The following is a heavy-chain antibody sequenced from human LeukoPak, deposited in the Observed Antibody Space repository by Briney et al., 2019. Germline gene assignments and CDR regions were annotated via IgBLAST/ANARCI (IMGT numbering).Heavy chain of an antibody. J-gene: IGHJ4*02. D-gene: IGHD6-25*01. CDR1: GFTFSSYG. Sequence: PGRSLRLSCAASGFTFSSYGMHWARQAPGKGLEWVAVIWYDGSNKYYADSVKGRFIISRDNPKNMLYLQMNSLRAEDTAVYYCARVASGTLDYWGQGTLVTVSS. CDR2: IWYDGSNK. CDR3: ARVASGTLDY. V-gene: IGHV3-33*01.